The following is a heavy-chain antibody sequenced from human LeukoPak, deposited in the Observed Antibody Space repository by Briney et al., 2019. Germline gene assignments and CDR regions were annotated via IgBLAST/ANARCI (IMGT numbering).Heavy chain of an antibody. V-gene: IGHV4-34*01. D-gene: IGHD3-22*01. CDR3: ARSSESYDSSGYYSYYFDY. CDR1: GGSFSGYY. J-gene: IGHJ4*02. CDR2: INHSGST. Sequence: SETLSLTCAVYGGSFSGYYWSWIRQPPGKGLEWIGEINHSGSTNYNPSLKSRVTISVDTSKNQFSLKLSSVTAADTAVYYCARSSESYDSSGYYSYYFDYWGQGTLVTVSS.